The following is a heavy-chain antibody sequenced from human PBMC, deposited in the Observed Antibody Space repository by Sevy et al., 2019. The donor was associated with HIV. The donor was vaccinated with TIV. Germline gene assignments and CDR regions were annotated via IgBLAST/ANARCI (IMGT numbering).Heavy chain of an antibody. V-gene: IGHV3-64*01. CDR3: ARAFGITIFGIDAFDI. D-gene: IGHD3-3*01. Sequence: GGSLRLSCAASGFTFTTYAMHWVRQAPGKGLEYVSAISSNGDSTYYANSVKGRFTISRDNSKNTLYLQMGSLRAEDIAVYYCARAFGITIFGIDAFDIWGQGTMVTVSS. CDR2: ISSNGDST. CDR1: GFTFTTYA. J-gene: IGHJ3*02.